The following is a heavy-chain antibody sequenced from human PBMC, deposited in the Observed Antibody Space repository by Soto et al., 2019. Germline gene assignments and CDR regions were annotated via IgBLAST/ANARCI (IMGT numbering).Heavy chain of an antibody. V-gene: IGHV1-69*13. CDR2: IIPIFGTA. CDR1: GGTFSSYA. CDR3: ARGYYDSSGYFPYYYYYGMDV. J-gene: IGHJ6*02. Sequence: SVKVSCKASGGTFSSYAISWVRQAPGQGLEWMGGIIPIFGTANYAQKFQGRVTITADESTSTAYMELSSLRSEDTAVYYCARGYYDSSGYFPYYYYYGMDVWGQGTTVTVSS. D-gene: IGHD3-22*01.